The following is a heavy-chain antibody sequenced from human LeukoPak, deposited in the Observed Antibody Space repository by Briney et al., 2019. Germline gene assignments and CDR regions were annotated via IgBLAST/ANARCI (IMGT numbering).Heavy chain of an antibody. CDR1: GFTFSSYS. D-gene: IGHD3-22*01. CDR3: ARDPNYYDSSVRSSPPSY. J-gene: IGHJ4*02. V-gene: IGHV3-21*01. CDR2: ISSSSSYI. Sequence: KTGGSLRLSCAASGFTFSSYSMNWVRQAPGKGLEWVSSISSSSSYIYYADSVKGRFTISRDNAKNSLYLQINSLRAEDTAVYYCARDPNYYDSSVRSSPPSYWGQGTLVTVSS.